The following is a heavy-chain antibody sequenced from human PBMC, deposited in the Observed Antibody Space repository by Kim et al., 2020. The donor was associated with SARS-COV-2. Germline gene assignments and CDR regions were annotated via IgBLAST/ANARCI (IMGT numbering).Heavy chain of an antibody. V-gene: IGHV3-30-3*01. CDR2: ISYDGSNK. CDR1: GFTFSSYA. J-gene: IGHJ6*02. D-gene: IGHD3-3*01. Sequence: GGSLRLSCAASGFTFSSYAMHWVRQAPGKGLEWVAVISYDGSNKYYADSVKGRFTISRDNSKNTLYLQMNSLRAEDTAVYYCARDRILEWLLFGELTYYYGMDVWGQGTTVTVSS. CDR3: ARDRILEWLLFGELTYYYGMDV.